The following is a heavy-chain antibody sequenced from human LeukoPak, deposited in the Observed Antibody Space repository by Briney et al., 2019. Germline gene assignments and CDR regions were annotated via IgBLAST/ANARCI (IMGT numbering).Heavy chain of an antibody. J-gene: IGHJ3*02. CDR3: ANKGYCSGGSCYSGAFDI. D-gene: IGHD2-15*01. CDR2: IRYDGSNK. CDR1: GFTFSSYG. V-gene: IGHV3-30*02. Sequence: GSLRLSCAASGFTFSSYGMHWVRQAPGKGLEWVAFIRYDGSNKYYADSVKGRFTISRDNSKNTLYLQMNSLRAEDTAVYYCANKGYCSGGSCYSGAFDIWGQGTMVTVSS.